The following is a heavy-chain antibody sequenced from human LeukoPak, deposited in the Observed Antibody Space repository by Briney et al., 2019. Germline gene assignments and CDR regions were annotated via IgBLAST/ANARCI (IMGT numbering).Heavy chain of an antibody. Sequence: GESLKIPCKGSGYSLTSYWLAWVRQRPRKGLELMGSISPANSKTLYTPSFQGQVTMSADTSTANPQWKMLKPSDNAIYYCSRGGGNSLGPWGQGTLVTVSS. CDR3: SRGGGNSLGP. D-gene: IGHD3-16*01. CDR1: GYSLTSYW. J-gene: IGHJ5*02. V-gene: IGHV5-51*01. CDR2: ISPANSKT.